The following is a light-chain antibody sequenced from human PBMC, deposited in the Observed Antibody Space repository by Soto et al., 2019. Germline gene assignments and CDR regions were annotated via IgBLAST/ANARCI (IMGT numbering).Light chain of an antibody. CDR2: DTS. V-gene: IGKV3-15*01. CDR1: QSVSIK. CDR3: QQYNNWPPIT. Sequence: EIVMTQSPATLSVSPGERATLSFRASQSVSIKLAWYQQKPGQAPRLLIYDTSTRATGIPARFSGSGSGTEFTPTISSLQSEDFAVYYCQQYNNWPPITFGQGTLLEVK. J-gene: IGKJ5*01.